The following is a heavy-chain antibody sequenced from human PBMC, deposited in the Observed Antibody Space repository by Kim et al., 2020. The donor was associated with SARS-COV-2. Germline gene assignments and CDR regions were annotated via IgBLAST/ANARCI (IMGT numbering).Heavy chain of an antibody. CDR1: GFTFSTYW. CDR2: INPEGTYA. V-gene: IGHV3-74*01. Sequence: GGSLRLSCAASGFTFSTYWMHWVRQTPGEGLMWVSRINPEGTYASYEGSVKGRFTISRDNAKSTLYLQMNSLRAEDTAVYYCTRDLYGPEDDWGRGTLVT. D-gene: IGHD3-10*01. CDR3: TRDLYGPEDD. J-gene: IGHJ4*02.